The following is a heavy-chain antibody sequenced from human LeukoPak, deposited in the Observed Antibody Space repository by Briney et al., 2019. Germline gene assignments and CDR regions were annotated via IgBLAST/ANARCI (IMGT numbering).Heavy chain of an antibody. CDR2: INTNRGGA. CDR3: ARADTYYYYYMDV. Sequence: ASVKVSCKASGYTFTGYYMHWVRQAPGQGLEWMGWINTNRGGAKYAQKFQGRVTMTRDTSISTAYMELSRLRSDDTAVYYCARADTYYYYYMDVWGKGTTVTVSS. J-gene: IGHJ6*03. CDR1: GYTFTGYY. V-gene: IGHV1-2*02.